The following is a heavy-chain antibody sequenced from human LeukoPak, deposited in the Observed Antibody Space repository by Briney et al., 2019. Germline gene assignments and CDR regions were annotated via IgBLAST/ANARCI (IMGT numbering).Heavy chain of an antibody. D-gene: IGHD2-15*01. V-gene: IGHV3-21*01. J-gene: IGHJ4*02. Sequence: PGGSLRLSCAASGFTFSSYWMSWVRQAPGKGLEWVSSISSSSSYIYYADSVKGRFTISRDNAKNSLYLQMNSLRAEDTAVYYCARGVLSGGSDYWGQGTLVTVSS. CDR2: ISSSSSYI. CDR1: GFTFSSYW. CDR3: ARGVLSGGSDY.